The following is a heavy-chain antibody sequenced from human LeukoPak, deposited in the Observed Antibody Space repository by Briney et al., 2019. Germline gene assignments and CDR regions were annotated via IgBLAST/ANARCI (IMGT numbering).Heavy chain of an antibody. CDR3: ARNQRRLDY. V-gene: IGHV3-7*01. Sequence: GGSLRLSCAASGFTFSNYWMTWVRQAPGKGLELVANIKQDGSEKYYVDSVKGRFTISRDNAKNSLYLQMNSLRAGDTAVYYCARNQRRLDYWGQGTLVTVSS. CDR2: IKQDGSEK. D-gene: IGHD1-14*01. J-gene: IGHJ4*02. CDR1: GFTFSNYW.